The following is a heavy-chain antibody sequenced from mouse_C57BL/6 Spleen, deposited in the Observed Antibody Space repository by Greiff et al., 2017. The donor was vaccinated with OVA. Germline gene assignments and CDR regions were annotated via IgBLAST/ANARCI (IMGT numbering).Heavy chain of an antibody. Sequence: QVQLQQSGAELVKPGASVKISCTASGYAFSSYWMNWVKQRPGKGLEWIGQIYPGDGDTNYNGKFKGKATLTADKSSSTAYMQLSSLTSEDSAVYFCARRDSSGYGFAYWGQGTLVTVSA. V-gene: IGHV1-80*01. CDR3: ARRDSSGYGFAY. CDR2: IYPGDGDT. D-gene: IGHD3-2*02. J-gene: IGHJ3*01. CDR1: GYAFSSYW.